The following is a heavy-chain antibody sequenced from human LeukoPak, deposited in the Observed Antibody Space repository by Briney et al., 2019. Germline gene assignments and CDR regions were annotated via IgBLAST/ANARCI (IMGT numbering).Heavy chain of an antibody. V-gene: IGHV3-30*03. CDR3: ARDHSPGWFDP. J-gene: IGHJ5*02. CDR1: GFTFSSYG. D-gene: IGHD4-11*01. CDR2: ISYDGSNK. Sequence: GGSLRLSCAASGFTFSSYGMHWVRQAPGKGLEWVAVISYDGSNKYYADSVKGRFTISRDNAKNTLYLQMNSLRAEDTAIYYCARDHSPGWFDPWGQGTLVTVSS.